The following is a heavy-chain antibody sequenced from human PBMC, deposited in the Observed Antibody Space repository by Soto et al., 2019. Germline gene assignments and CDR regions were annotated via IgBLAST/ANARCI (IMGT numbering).Heavy chain of an antibody. Sequence: PGGSLRLSCAASGFPFSSYAMTWVRQAPGKGLEWVSLISGSGGSTYYADSVKGRFTISRDNSRDTLYLQMNSLRAEDTTLYYCAKDIYSSGWYRFDYWGQGTLVTVSS. V-gene: IGHV3-23*01. CDR3: AKDIYSSGWYRFDY. D-gene: IGHD6-19*01. J-gene: IGHJ4*02. CDR2: ISGSGGST. CDR1: GFPFSSYA.